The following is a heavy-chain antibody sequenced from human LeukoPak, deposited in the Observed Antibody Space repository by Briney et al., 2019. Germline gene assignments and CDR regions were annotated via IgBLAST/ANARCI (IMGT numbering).Heavy chain of an antibody. CDR3: ARDRYSYGYDY. Sequence: GGSLRLSCAASGFTFSSYWMHWVRQAPGKGLVWVSRINSDGSSTIYADSVKVRFTISRDNAKNTLYLQMNSLRAEDTAVYYCARDRYSYGYDYWGQGTLVTVSS. V-gene: IGHV3-74*01. D-gene: IGHD5-18*01. J-gene: IGHJ4*02. CDR1: GFTFSSYW. CDR2: INSDGSST.